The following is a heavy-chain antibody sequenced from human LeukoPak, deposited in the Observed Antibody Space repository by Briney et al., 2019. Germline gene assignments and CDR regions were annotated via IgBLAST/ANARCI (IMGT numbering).Heavy chain of an antibody. J-gene: IGHJ3*02. CDR3: AGRRYCSSTNCYKVFDI. Sequence: GGALEISRWGSGYRLRYFWHGRGRPAPGKGPGGVGVNYPGDYDTRLSPSFEGQVTISVDKSIRTAYLQWSSLKASDTAIYYCAGRRYCSSTNCYKVFDIWGQGTKVTVSS. CDR1: GYRLRYFW. CDR2: NYPGDYDT. D-gene: IGHD2-2*02. V-gene: IGHV5-51*01.